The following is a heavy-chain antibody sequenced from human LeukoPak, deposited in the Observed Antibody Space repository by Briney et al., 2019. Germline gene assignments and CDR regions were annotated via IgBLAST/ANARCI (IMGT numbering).Heavy chain of an antibody. Sequence: PSETLSLTCTDSGGSISSHYWSWIRQPPGKGLEWIGYIYYSGSTNYNPSLKSRVTISVDTSKNQFSLKLSSVTAADTAVYYCARVGREYSSSSEYYYMDVWGKGTTVTVSS. CDR2: IYYSGST. V-gene: IGHV4-59*11. CDR3: ARVGREYSSSSEYYYMDV. D-gene: IGHD6-6*01. CDR1: GGSISSHY. J-gene: IGHJ6*03.